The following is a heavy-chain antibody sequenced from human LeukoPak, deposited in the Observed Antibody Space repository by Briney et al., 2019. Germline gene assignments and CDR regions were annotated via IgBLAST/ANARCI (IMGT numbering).Heavy chain of an antibody. J-gene: IGHJ4*02. CDR2: ISYDGSNK. V-gene: IGHV3-30-3*01. Sequence: GGSLRLSCAASGFTFSTYAMSWVRQAPGKGLEWVAFISYDGSNKHYADSVKGRFTISRDNSKNTLYLQMNSLRPEDTAVYYCARARFGYNRGPFDYWGQGILVTVSS. D-gene: IGHD5-24*01. CDR3: ARARFGYNRGPFDY. CDR1: GFTFSTYA.